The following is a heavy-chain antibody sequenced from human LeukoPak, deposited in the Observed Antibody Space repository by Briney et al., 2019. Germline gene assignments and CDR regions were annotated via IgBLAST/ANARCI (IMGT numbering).Heavy chain of an antibody. V-gene: IGHV4-39*07. CDR3: ARSGLMVYASDY. D-gene: IGHD2-8*01. J-gene: IGHJ4*02. Sequence: SETLSLTCAVSGGSISSGSYYWGWIRQPPGKGLEWIGSIYYSGSTYYNPSLKSRVTISVDRSKNQFSLKLSSVTAADTAVYYCARSGLMVYASDYWGQGTLVTVSS. CDR2: IYYSGST. CDR1: GGSISSGSYY.